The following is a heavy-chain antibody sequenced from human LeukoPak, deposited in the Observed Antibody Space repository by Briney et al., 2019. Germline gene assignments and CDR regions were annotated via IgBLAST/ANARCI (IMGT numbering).Heavy chain of an antibody. CDR1: GGSFSGYY. CDR3: ARFRSYNALGYYYYYMDV. D-gene: IGHD1-26*01. Sequence: SETLXXTCAVXGGSFSGYYWSWIRQPPGKGLEGIGEINHSGSTNYNPSLRRGGTISVETSKKQFSLKQSSVTAADTAVYYCARFRSYNALGYYYYYMDVWGKGTTVTVSS. CDR2: INHSGST. V-gene: IGHV4-34*01. J-gene: IGHJ6*03.